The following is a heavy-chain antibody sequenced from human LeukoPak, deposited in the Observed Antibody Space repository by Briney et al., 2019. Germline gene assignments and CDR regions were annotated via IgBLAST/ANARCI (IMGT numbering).Heavy chain of an antibody. CDR2: INPTGGST. CDR1: GYTFRNYG. CDR3: ARDPDGDGYDY. Sequence: ASVEVSCTAYGYTFRNYGISWVRQAPGQGLEWMGIINPTGGSTSYAQNLQGRVTMTRDTSTSTVYMELSSLRSEDTAVYYCARDPDGDGYDYWGQGTLVTVSS. J-gene: IGHJ4*02. D-gene: IGHD5-24*01. V-gene: IGHV1-46*01.